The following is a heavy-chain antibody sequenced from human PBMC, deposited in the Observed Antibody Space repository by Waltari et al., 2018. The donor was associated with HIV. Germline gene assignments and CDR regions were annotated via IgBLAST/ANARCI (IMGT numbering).Heavy chain of an antibody. V-gene: IGHV3-20*04. CDR3: ATAWAWGWEVPANFDM. D-gene: IGHD1-26*01. CDR2: INWNGCST. J-gene: IGHJ3*02. Sequence: EVLLVELGGKVGQPGGSVGSTCCVDGVTVARYRVFWLRQAPGKALQGVSGINWNGCSTDYIESVKGRFTISRYNSKRSWFLQMNNLRVEDTAIYYCATAWAWGWEVPANFDMWGQGTTVIVSS. CDR1: GVTVARYR.